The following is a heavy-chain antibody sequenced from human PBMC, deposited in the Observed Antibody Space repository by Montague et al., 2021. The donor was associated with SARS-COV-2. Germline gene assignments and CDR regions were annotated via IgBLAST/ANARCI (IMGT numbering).Heavy chain of an antibody. CDR2: IYYRGST. J-gene: IGHJ4*02. V-gene: IGHV4-39*01. D-gene: IGHD6-19*01. Sequence: SETLSLTCTVSGGSISSSSYYWAWIRQPPGKGLEWIGSIYYRGSTYYNPSLKSRVIISVDTSKNQLSLNLSSVTAADTAVYYCATQEDPSGWIPGPFDFWGQGTLLTVSS. CDR3: ATQEDPSGWIPGPFDF. CDR1: GGSISSSSYY.